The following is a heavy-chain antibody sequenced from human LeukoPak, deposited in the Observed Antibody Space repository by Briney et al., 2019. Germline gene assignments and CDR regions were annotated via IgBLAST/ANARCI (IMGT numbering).Heavy chain of an antibody. CDR1: GGSFSGYY. D-gene: IGHD4-23*01. Sequence: SETLSLTCAVYGGSFSGYYWSWIRQPPGKGLEWIGSIYYSGSTYYNPSLKSRVTISVDTSKNQFSLKLSSVTAADTAVYYCARAPWSVVTPVEYWGQGTLVTVSS. V-gene: IGHV4-34*01. CDR3: ARAPWSVVTPVEY. J-gene: IGHJ4*02. CDR2: IYYSGST.